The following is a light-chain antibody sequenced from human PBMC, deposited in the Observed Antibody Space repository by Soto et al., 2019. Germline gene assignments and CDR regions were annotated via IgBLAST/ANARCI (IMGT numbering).Light chain of an antibody. V-gene: IGKV1-5*03. CDR1: QSISSW. Sequence: DIHMTQSPSTLSASVGDRVTITCRASQSISSWLAWYQQKPGKAPKLLIYKASSLESGVPSRFSGSGSGTEFTLTISSLQPHDFETYYCQQYNSYYTFGQGTRMEIK. CDR2: KAS. J-gene: IGKJ5*01. CDR3: QQYNSYYT.